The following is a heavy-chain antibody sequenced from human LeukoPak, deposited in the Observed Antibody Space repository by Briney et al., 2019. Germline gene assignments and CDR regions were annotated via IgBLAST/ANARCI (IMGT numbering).Heavy chain of an antibody. CDR1: GFTFDDYA. CDR2: ISGDGGST. CDR3: ARDGPAAGPPTDLDY. J-gene: IGHJ4*02. V-gene: IGHV3-43*02. D-gene: IGHD6-13*01. Sequence: GGSLRLSCAASGFTFDDYAMHWVRQAPGKGLEWVSLISGDGGSTYYADSVKGRFTISRDNSKNSLYLQMNSLRAEDTAVYYCARDGPAAGPPTDLDYWGQGTLVTVSS.